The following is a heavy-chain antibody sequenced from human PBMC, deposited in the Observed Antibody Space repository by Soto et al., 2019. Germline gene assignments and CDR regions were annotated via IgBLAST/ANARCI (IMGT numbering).Heavy chain of an antibody. V-gene: IGHV1-3*01. D-gene: IGHD3-22*01. Sequence: ASVKVSCKASGYTFTSYAMHWVRQAPGQRLEWMGWINAGNGNTKYSQKFQGRVTITRDTSASTAYMELSSLRSEDTAVYYCARGGTYYYDSSGYHTLDAFDIWGQGTMVTVSS. J-gene: IGHJ3*02. CDR3: ARGGTYYYDSSGYHTLDAFDI. CDR1: GYTFTSYA. CDR2: INAGNGNT.